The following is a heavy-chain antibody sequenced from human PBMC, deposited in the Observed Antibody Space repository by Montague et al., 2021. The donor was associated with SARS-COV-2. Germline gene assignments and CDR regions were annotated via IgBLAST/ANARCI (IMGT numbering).Heavy chain of an antibody. CDR1: GFTFGDYA. J-gene: IGHJ6*02. D-gene: IGHD6-13*01. CDR3: ASGRMVPYSSSWTTLYYYYGMDV. CDR2: ISWNSDSI. V-gene: IGHV3-9*01. Sequence: SLRLSCAASGFTFGDYAMHWVRQAPGKGLEWVSGISWNSDSIGYADSVKGRFTISRDNAKNSLYLQMNSLRAEDTALYYCASGRMVPYSSSWTTLYYYYGMDVWGQGTTVTVSS.